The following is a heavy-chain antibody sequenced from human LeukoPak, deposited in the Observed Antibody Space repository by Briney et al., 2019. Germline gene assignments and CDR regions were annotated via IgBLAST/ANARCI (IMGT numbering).Heavy chain of an antibody. Sequence: PGGSLRLSCAASGFTFSSYSMNWVRQAPGKGLEWVSSISSSSSYIYYADSVKGRFTISRDNAKNSLYLQMNSLRAEDTALYYCAKVGFGCSGGSCYSALFWFDYWGQGTLVTVSS. CDR3: AKVGFGCSGGSCYSALFWFDY. D-gene: IGHD2-15*01. CDR2: ISSSSSYI. V-gene: IGHV3-21*04. J-gene: IGHJ4*02. CDR1: GFTFSSYS.